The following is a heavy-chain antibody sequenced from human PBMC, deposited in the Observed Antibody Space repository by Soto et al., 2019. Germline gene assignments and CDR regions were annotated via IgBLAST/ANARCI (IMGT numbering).Heavy chain of an antibody. CDR1: GGSISSYY. CDR3: ARFWGFYFDY. CDR2: IYYSGST. V-gene: IGHV4-59*01. D-gene: IGHD3-16*01. J-gene: IGHJ4*02. Sequence: QVQLQESGPGLVKPSETLSLTCTVSGGSISSYYWSWIRQPPGKGLEWIGYIYYSGSTNYNPSLKSRVTISVDTSKNQFSLKLSSVTAADTAVYYCARFWGFYFDYWGQGTLVTVSS.